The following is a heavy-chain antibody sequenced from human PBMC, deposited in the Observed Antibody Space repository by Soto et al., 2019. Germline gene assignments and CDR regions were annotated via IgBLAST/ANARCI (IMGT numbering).Heavy chain of an antibody. CDR2: ISYDGSNK. V-gene: IGHV3-30*04. Sequence: GGSLRLSCAASGFTFSSYAMHWVRQAPGKGLEWVAVISYDGSNKYYADSVKGRFTISRDNSKNTLYLQMNSLRAEDTAVYYCARDRVFGVVIIKYYYGMDVWGQGTTVTVSS. J-gene: IGHJ6*02. D-gene: IGHD3-3*01. CDR1: GFTFSSYA. CDR3: ARDRVFGVVIIKYYYGMDV.